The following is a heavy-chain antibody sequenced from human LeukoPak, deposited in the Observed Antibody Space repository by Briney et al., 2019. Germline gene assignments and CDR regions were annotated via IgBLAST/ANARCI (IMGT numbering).Heavy chain of an antibody. CDR3: ARGFGVVPWDYYMDV. CDR1: GGSISSGSYY. Sequence: ASETLSLTCTVSGGSISSGSYYWSWIRQPAGKGLEWIGRIYTSGSTNYNPSLKSRVTISVDTSKNQFSLKLSSVTAADTAVYYCARGFGVVPWDYYMDVWGKGTTVTVSS. D-gene: IGHD3-3*01. J-gene: IGHJ6*03. CDR2: IYTSGST. V-gene: IGHV4-61*02.